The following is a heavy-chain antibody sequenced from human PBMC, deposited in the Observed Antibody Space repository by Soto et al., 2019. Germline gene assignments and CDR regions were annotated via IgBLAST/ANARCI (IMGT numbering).Heavy chain of an antibody. J-gene: IGHJ4*02. CDR1: GFTVDDYA. CDR3: AKDMKWGGMTTIHYFDS. V-gene: IGHV3-9*01. Sequence: GGSLRLSCVASGFTVDDYAMHWVRQAPGKGLEWVSGISWNSETIDYADSVKGRFTISRDNAKSSLFLQMNSLRPDDTALYYCAKDMKWGGMTTIHYFDSWGQGTLVTVS. CDR2: ISWNSETI. D-gene: IGHD4-17*01.